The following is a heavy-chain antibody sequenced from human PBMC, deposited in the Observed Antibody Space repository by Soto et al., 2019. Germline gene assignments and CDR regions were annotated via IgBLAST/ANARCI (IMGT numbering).Heavy chain of an antibody. CDR1: GFTFHDYP. V-gene: IGHV3-9*01. J-gene: IGHJ6*03. Sequence: GGSLRLSCAASGFTFHDYPMHWVRQAPGKGLEWVSGISWNSGTIGYGDSVKGRFTVSRDNAKNSLYLQMNSLRHEDTALFYCAKGTGFGLGYYMDVWGKGTTVTVSS. CDR2: ISWNSGTI. D-gene: IGHD3-10*01. CDR3: AKGTGFGLGYYMDV.